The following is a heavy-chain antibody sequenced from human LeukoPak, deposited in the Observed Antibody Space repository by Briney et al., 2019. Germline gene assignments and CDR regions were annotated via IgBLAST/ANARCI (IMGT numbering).Heavy chain of an antibody. CDR1: GGSFSGYY. CDR3: AKSPGIAAAGSVYDSSGYYYR. V-gene: IGHV4-34*01. CDR2: INHSGST. J-gene: IGHJ4*02. D-gene: IGHD3-22*01. Sequence: PSETLSLTCAVYGGSFSGYYWSWIRQPPGKGLEWIGEINHSGSTNYNPSLKSRVTISVDTSKNQFSLKLSSVTAADTAVYYCAKSPGIAAAGSVYDSSGYYYRWGQGTLVTVSS.